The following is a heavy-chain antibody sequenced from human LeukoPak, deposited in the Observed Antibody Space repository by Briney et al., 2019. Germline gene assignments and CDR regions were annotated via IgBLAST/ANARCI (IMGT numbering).Heavy chain of an antibody. J-gene: IGHJ6*03. CDR2: IIPIFGTA. CDR3: ARGQAEQWLVPAYYYMDV. D-gene: IGHD6-19*01. V-gene: IGHV1-69*05. CDR1: GGTFSSYA. Sequence: GASVKVSCKASGGTFSSYAISWVRQAPGQGLEWMGGIIPIFGTANYAQKFQGRVTITTDESTSTAYMELSSLRSEDTAVYYCARGQAEQWLVPAYYYMDVWGKGTTVTVSS.